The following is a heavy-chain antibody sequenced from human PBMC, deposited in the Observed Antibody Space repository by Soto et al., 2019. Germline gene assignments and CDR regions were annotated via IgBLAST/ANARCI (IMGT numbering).Heavy chain of an antibody. J-gene: IGHJ5*02. CDR2: IYHSGST. CDR1: GGSISSGGYS. CDR3: ARAGYYDSSGYSTIWFDP. D-gene: IGHD3-22*01. V-gene: IGHV4-30-2*01. Sequence: QLQLQESGSGLVKPSQTLSLTCAVSGGSISSGGYSWSWIRQPSGKGLEWIGYIYHSGSTYYNPSLKSRVTISVDRSKNQFSLKLSSVTAADTAVYYCARAGYYDSSGYSTIWFDPWGQGTLVTVSS.